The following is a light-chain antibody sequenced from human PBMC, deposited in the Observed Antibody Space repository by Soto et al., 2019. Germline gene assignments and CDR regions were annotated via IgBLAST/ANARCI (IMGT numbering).Light chain of an antibody. CDR1: QSLNDN. J-gene: IGKJ1*01. CDR3: HQYSNWPPWT. CDR2: RAS. V-gene: IGKV3-15*01. Sequence: EIVMTQSPATLSVSPGGRATLSCRASQSLNDNLAWYQQKPGQAPRLLIYRASTRATGVPARFSASGSGTEFTLTISSLQSEDSAVYYCHQYSNWPPWTFGPGTKVEIK.